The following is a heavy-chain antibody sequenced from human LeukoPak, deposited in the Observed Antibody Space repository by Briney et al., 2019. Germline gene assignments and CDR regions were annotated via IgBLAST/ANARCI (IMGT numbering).Heavy chain of an antibody. D-gene: IGHD2-15*01. Sequence: GGSLRLSCAASGFTFSGYSMTWARQAPGKGLEWVANVAPDGSAKNNVDSLEGRFTIPRDNPNNSLYLQMHSLRAEDAAVYYCSRVIAGAIDYWGQGTLVTVSS. J-gene: IGHJ4*02. V-gene: IGHV3-7*01. CDR3: SRVIAGAIDY. CDR2: VAPDGSAK. CDR1: GFTFSGYS.